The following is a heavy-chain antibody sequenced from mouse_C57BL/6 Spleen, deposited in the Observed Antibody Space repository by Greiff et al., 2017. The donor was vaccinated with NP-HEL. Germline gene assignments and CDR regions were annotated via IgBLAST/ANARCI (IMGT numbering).Heavy chain of an antibody. D-gene: IGHD1-1*01. V-gene: IGHV1-9*01. CDR2: ILPGSGST. J-gene: IGHJ1*03. Sequence: QVQLKQSGAELMKPGASVKLSCKATGYTFTGYWIEWVKQRPGHGLEWIGEILPGSGSTNYNEKFKGKATFTADTSSNTAYMQLSSLTTEDSAIYYCARREDDYYGSSYHWYFDVWGTGTTVTVSS. CDR1: GYTFTGYW. CDR3: ARREDDYYGSSYHWYFDV.